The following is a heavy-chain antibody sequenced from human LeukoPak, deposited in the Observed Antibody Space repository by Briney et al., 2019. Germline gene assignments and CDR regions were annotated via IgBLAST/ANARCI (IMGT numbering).Heavy chain of an antibody. D-gene: IGHD2-15*01. Sequence: ASVKVSCKASGYTFTSYYMHWVRQAPGQGLEWMGIINPSGGSTSYAQKFQGRVTLTRDTSTSTVYMELSSLRSEDTAVYYCAREGWHPGPFDYWGQGTLVTVSS. V-gene: IGHV1-46*01. CDR2: INPSGGST. CDR3: AREGWHPGPFDY. J-gene: IGHJ4*02. CDR1: GYTFTSYY.